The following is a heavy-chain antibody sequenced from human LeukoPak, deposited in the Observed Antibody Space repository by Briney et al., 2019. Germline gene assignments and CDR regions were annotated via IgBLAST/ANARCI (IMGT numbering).Heavy chain of an antibody. V-gene: IGHV4-39*01. CDR3: ARHRAVAGGDNWFDP. CDR1: GGSLSSSSYY. Sequence: SETLSLTCTVSGGSLSSSSYYWGWIRQPPGKGLEWIGSIYYSGSTYYNPSLKSRVTISVDTSKNQFSLKLSSVTAADTAVYYCARHRAVAGGDNWFDPWGQGTLVTVSS. D-gene: IGHD6-19*01. CDR2: IYYSGST. J-gene: IGHJ5*02.